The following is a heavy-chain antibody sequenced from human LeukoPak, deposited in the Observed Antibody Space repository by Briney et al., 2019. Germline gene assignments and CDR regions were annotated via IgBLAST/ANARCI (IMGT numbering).Heavy chain of an antibody. V-gene: IGHV6-1*01. CDR3: TREYMVQGVTLYAFDY. CDR2: TYYRSKWYN. Sequence: SQTLSLTCAISGDSVSSNSAAWNWIRQSPSRGLEWLGRTYYRSKWYNDYAVSVKSRITINPDTSRNQFSLQLNSVTPEDTAVYYCTREYMVQGVTLYAFDYRGQGTLVTVSS. CDR1: GDSVSSNSAA. J-gene: IGHJ4*02. D-gene: IGHD3-10*01.